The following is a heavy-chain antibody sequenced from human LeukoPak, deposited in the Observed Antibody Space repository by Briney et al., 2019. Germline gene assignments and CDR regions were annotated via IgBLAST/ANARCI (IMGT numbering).Heavy chain of an antibody. D-gene: IGHD2-2*01. CDR2: IYYSGST. Sequence: SETLSLTCTVSGGTISSGGYYWSWLRQHPGKSLGWIGYIYYSGSTYYNPSLKSRVTISVDTSKNQFSLKLSSVTAADTAVYYCARDKGVPAAPYWYFDLWGRGTLVTVSS. CDR1: GGTISSGGYY. V-gene: IGHV4-31*03. J-gene: IGHJ2*01. CDR3: ARDKGVPAAPYWYFDL.